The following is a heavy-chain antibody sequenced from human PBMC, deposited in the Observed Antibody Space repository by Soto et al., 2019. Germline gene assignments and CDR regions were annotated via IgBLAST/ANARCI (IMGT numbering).Heavy chain of an antibody. V-gene: IGHV1-69*01. CDR1: GGTFSSYA. CDR2: IIPIFGTA. D-gene: IGHD5-18*01. J-gene: IGHJ6*02. Sequence: QVQLVQSGAEVKKPGSSVKVSCKASGGTFSSYAISWVRQAPGQGLEWMGGIIPIFGTANYAQKFQGRVTITADESTSTAYMELSSLRSEDTAVYYSARGRWVQRWPESGYYYGMDVWGQGTTVTVSS. CDR3: ARGRWVQRWPESGYYYGMDV.